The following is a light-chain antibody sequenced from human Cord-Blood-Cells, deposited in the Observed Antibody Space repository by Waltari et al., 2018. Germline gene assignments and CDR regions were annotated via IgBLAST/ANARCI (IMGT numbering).Light chain of an antibody. J-gene: IGKJ1*01. CDR1: QSVLYSSNHKNY. CDR2: WAS. CDR3: QQYYSTLTWT. Sequence: DIVMTQSPDSLAVFLGERATINCKSSQSVLYSSNHKNYLAWYQQKPGQPPKLLIYWASTRESGVPDRFSGSGSGTDFTLTISSLQAEDVAVYYCQQYYSTLTWTSGQGTKVEIK. V-gene: IGKV4-1*01.